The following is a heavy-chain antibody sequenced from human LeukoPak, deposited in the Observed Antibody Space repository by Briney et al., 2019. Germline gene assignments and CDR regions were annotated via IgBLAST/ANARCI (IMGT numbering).Heavy chain of an antibody. CDR1: GFTFSSYV. D-gene: IGHD1-26*01. Sequence: PGGSLRLSCATSGFTFSSYVMNWVRQAPGKGLRWVSTISGSGGITYYTDSVKGRFTISRDNSKNMLYLQINSLRAEDTAVYYCAKYGIGGSGNHFDYWGQGTLVTVSS. V-gene: IGHV3-23*01. J-gene: IGHJ4*02. CDR2: ISGSGGIT. CDR3: AKYGIGGSGNHFDY.